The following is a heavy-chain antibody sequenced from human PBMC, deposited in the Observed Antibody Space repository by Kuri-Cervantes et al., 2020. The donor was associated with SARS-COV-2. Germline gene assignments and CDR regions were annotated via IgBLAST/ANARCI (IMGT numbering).Heavy chain of an antibody. CDR2: IRYDGNYK. Sequence: GGSLRLSCAASGFTFSHFGMFWVRQAPGKGLEWVAFIRYDGNYKTYADAVKGRFTISRDYSKNTLYLQMDNLRAEDRAVYYCAKDLIAAAGNDYFYMDVWGTGTTVTVSS. CDR3: AKDLIAAAGNDYFYMDV. CDR1: GFTFSHFG. D-gene: IGHD6-13*01. V-gene: IGHV3-30*02. J-gene: IGHJ6*03.